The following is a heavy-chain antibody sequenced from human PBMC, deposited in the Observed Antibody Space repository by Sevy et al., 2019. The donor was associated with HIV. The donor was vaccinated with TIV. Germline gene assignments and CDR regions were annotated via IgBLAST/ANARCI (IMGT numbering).Heavy chain of an antibody. V-gene: IGHV3-23*01. CDR2: IGDSGIST. Sequence: GGSLRLSCAASGFTFRSYTMSWVRQPPGKGLEWVSTIGDSGISTHYADSVRGRFTISIDNSKNTLYVQMNSLRAEDTAVYYCAKDHPGQNYGHHNWGQGTLVTVSS. J-gene: IGHJ4*02. CDR3: AKDHPGQNYGHHN. D-gene: IGHD3-10*01. CDR1: GFTFRSYT.